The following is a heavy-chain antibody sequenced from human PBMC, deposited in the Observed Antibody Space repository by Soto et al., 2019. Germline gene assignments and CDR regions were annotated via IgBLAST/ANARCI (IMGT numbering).Heavy chain of an antibody. Sequence: EVQLVESGGGLIQPGGSLRLSCAVSGFTVSNNYMSWVRQAPGKGLEGVSVIYSGGYTAYGDSVKGRFTISRDNSKNTIYHKKNSRGPDDTAVYYGGARPGGGGYWGQGTLVTVSS. J-gene: IGHJ4*02. D-gene: IGHD3-10*01. CDR3: GARPGGGGY. V-gene: IGHV3-53*01. CDR1: GFTVSNNY. CDR2: IYSGGYT.